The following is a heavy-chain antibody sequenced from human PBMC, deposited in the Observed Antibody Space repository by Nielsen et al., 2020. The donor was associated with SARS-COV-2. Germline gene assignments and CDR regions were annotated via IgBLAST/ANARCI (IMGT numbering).Heavy chain of an antibody. D-gene: IGHD3-22*01. J-gene: IGHJ4*02. CDR3: AREATYFYDSSGYRRARLAGPDY. CDR1: GFTFDDYA. CDR2: ISWNSGSI. V-gene: IGHV3-9*01. Sequence: SLKISCAASGFTFDDYAMHWVRQAPGKGLEWVSGISWNSGSIGYADAVKGRFTISRDDSKNSVYLHMNNLRAEDTAVYYCAREATYFYDSSGYRRARLAGPDYWGQGTLVTVSS.